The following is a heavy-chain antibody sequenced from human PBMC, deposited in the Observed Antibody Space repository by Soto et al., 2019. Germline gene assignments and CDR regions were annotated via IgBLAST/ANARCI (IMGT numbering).Heavy chain of an antibody. CDR2: INHSGNT. Sequence: SATLSLTCAVDGGSFGGDSWNWIRQSPGKGLEWIGEINHSGNTNYNPSHKSRATKNEETSKRQCTKKFTSVTAADTAVYYCARGASTERYFSPSGGAWFDPWGQG. V-gene: IGHV4-34*01. CDR3: ARGASTERYFSPSGGAWFDP. D-gene: IGHD3-9*01. CDR1: GGSFGGDS. J-gene: IGHJ5*02.